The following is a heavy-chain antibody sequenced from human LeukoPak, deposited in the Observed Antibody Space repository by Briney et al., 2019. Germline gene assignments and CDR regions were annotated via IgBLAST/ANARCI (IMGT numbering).Heavy chain of an antibody. D-gene: IGHD6-19*01. J-gene: IGHJ4*02. CDR3: ATDPQSSGWSFPFGY. V-gene: IGHV1-24*01. CDR1: GYTLTELS. Sequence: ASVKVSCKVSGYTLTELSMHWVRQAPGKGLEWVGGFDPEDGETIYAQKFQGRVTMTEDTSTDTAYMELSSLRSEDTAVYYCATDPQSSGWSFPFGYWGQGTLVTVSS. CDR2: FDPEDGET.